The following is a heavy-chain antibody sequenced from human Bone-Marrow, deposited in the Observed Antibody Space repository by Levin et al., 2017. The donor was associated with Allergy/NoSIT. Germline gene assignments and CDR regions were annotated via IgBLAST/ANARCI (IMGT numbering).Heavy chain of an antibody. V-gene: IGHV3-23*01. CDR1: GLSLANFA. CDR2: ISKNGDT. D-gene: IGHD2-2*01. CDR3: AREPLGVSMVVERAWFDP. Sequence: PGGSLRLSCAASGLSLANFAMDWVRQAPGKGLEWVSSISKNGDTYYADSVKGRFTMSRDNAKDTVFLHMNSLSGDDTGVYYCAREPLGVSMVVERAWFDPWGQGTQVTVSS. J-gene: IGHJ5*02.